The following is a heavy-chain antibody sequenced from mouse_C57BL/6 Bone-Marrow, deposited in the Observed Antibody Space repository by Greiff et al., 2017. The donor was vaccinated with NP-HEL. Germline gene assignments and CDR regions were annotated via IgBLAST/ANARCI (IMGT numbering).Heavy chain of an antibody. CDR1: GYTFTSYT. Sequence: QVQLQQSGAELARPGASVKMSCKASGYTFTSYTMHWVKQRPGQGLEWIGYINPSSGYTKYNQKFKDKATLTADTSSSTAYMQLSSLTYEDSAVYYCARYPIYEGNSPSFYAMDYWGQGTSVTVSS. V-gene: IGHV1-4*01. CDR2: INPSSGYT. CDR3: ARYPIYEGNSPSFYAMDY. D-gene: IGHD2-1*01. J-gene: IGHJ4*01.